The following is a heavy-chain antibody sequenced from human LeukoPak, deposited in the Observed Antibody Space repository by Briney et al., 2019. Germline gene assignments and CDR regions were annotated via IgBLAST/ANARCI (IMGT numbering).Heavy chain of an antibody. CDR1: GGSISSSSYY. CDR2: IYYSGST. V-gene: IGHV4-39*07. D-gene: IGHD6-13*01. J-gene: IGHJ4*02. Sequence: PSETLSLTCTVSGGSISSSSYYWGWIRQPPGKGLEWIGSIYYSGSTYYNPSLKGRVTISVDTSKNQFSLKLSSVTAADTAVYYCAREEGEGIAAAGTLYYFDYWGQGTLVTVSS. CDR3: AREEGEGIAAAGTLYYFDY.